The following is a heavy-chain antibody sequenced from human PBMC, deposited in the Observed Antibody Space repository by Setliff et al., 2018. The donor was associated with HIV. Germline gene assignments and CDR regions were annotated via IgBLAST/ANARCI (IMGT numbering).Heavy chain of an antibody. V-gene: IGHV1-69*04. J-gene: IGHJ3*02. D-gene: IGHD2-15*01. CDR2: IIPILGIA. CDR1: GGTFSSYT. Sequence: SVKVSCKASGGTFSSYTISWVRQAPGQGLEWMGRIIPILGIANYAQKFQGRVTITADKSTSTAYMELSSLRSEYTAVYYCARDRAPNYCSGGSCYGDAFDIWGQGTMVTVSS. CDR3: ARDRAPNYCSGGSCYGDAFDI.